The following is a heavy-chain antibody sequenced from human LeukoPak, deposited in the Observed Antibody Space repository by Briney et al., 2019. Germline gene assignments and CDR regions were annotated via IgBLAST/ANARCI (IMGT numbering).Heavy chain of an antibody. CDR3: ASSIVYCSSTTCYFN. CDR1: GYTFTGYF. Sequence: ASVTVSCKASGYTFTGYFMHWVRQAPGQGLEWMGWINPNSGGTNYAQKFQGRVTMTRDTSISTAYMELSRLRSDDTAVYYCASSIVYCSSTTCYFNWGQGTLVTVS. CDR2: INPNSGGT. V-gene: IGHV1-2*02. D-gene: IGHD2-2*01. J-gene: IGHJ4*02.